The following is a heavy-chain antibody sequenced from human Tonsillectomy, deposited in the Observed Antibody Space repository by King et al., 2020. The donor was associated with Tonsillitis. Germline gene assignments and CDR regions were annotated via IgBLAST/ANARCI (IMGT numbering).Heavy chain of an antibody. V-gene: IGHV3-23*04. D-gene: IGHD3-22*01. CDR3: AKQHRPQYYYDSSGYYLEAFDI. CDR1: GFTFSSYA. CDR2: ISGSGGST. J-gene: IGHJ3*02. Sequence: VQLVESGGGLVQPGGSLRLSCAASGFTFSSYAMSWVRQAPGKGLEWVSAISGSGGSTYYADSVKGRFTISRDNSKNTLYLQMNSLRAEDTAVYYCAKQHRPQYYYDSSGYYLEAFDIWGQGTMVTVSS.